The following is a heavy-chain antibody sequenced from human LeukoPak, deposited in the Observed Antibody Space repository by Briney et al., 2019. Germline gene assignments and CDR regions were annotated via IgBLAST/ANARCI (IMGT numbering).Heavy chain of an antibody. CDR3: ARDRSPYYDFWSGPSLNWFDP. J-gene: IGHJ5*02. CDR1: GYTFTNYD. Sequence: GASVKVSCKASGYTFTNYDFNWMRQATGQGLEWMGWMNPNSGSTGYAQKFQGRVTMTRDTSISTAYMELSSLTSEDTAVYYCARDRSPYYDFWSGPSLNWFDPWGRGTLVTVSS. V-gene: IGHV1-8*01. CDR2: MNPNSGST. D-gene: IGHD3-3*01.